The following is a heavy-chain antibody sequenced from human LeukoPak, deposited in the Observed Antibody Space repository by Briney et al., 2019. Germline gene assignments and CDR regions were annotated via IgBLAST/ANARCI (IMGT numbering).Heavy chain of an antibody. J-gene: IGHJ4*02. CDR3: ARDRGHYFDY. CDR1: GFTFSSYA. V-gene: IGHV3-23*01. D-gene: IGHD2-15*01. Sequence: PGGSLRLSCAASGFTFSSYAMSWVRQAPGKGLEWVSAISGSGGSTYYADSVKGRFTISRDNSKNSLYLQMNSLRAEDTAVYYCARDRGHYFDYWGQGTLVTVSS. CDR2: ISGSGGST.